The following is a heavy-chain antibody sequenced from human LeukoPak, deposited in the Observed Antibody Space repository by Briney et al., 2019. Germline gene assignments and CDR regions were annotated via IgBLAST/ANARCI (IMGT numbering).Heavy chain of an antibody. CDR1: GFNFTSSA. V-gene: IGHV1-58*01. CDR3: AAVADYYDTSGYVND. CDR2: IVVGSGNT. D-gene: IGHD3-22*01. Sequence: GASVKVSCKASGFNFTSSAVQWVRQARGQRLEWIGWIVVGSGNTNYAQKLQERVTITRDMSTSTAYMELSSLRSEDTAVYYCAAVADYYDTSGYVNDWDQGTLVTVSS. J-gene: IGHJ4*02.